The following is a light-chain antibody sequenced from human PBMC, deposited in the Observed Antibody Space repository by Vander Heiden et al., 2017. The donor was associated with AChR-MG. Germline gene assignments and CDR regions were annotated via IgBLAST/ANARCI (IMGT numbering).Light chain of an antibody. CDR3: QQYYSYPLT. Sequence: DIQLTQSPSSLSANVGYRVTITCRATQGISSYLAWFQQKPGKAPRSLIYGASNLQSGVPSKFSGSGSGTDFTLTISSLQPEDFAIYYCQQYYSYPLTFGGGTKVEIK. CDR1: QGISSY. CDR2: GAS. J-gene: IGKJ4*01. V-gene: IGKV1-16*02.